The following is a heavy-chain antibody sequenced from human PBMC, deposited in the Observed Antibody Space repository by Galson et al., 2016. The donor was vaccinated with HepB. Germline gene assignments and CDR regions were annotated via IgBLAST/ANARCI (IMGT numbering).Heavy chain of an antibody. Sequence: SLRLSCAASGFTFRSYTMSWVRQAPGKGLEWVSAISGSGVGTSYANSVRGRFAISRDNAKNSVYLQLNSLRADDTAVYYCARDGDNWNDFDCWGQGTLVTVSS. CDR3: ARDGDNWNDFDC. CDR2: ISGSGVGT. CDR1: GFTFRSYT. V-gene: IGHV3-23*01. D-gene: IGHD1-1*01. J-gene: IGHJ4*02.